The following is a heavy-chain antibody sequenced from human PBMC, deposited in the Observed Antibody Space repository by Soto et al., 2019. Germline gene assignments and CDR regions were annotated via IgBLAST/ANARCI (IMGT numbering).Heavy chain of an antibody. Sequence: GGSLRLSCAASGFTFSSYGMHWVRQAPGKGLEWVALIWCDGSNKLYADSVKGRFTFSRDRPKNTLHLQMNSLRAEDTAVYYCARDRGRALYYFDYWGQGTLVTVSS. J-gene: IGHJ4*02. CDR2: IWCDGSNK. V-gene: IGHV3-33*01. CDR1: GFTFSSYG. CDR3: ARDRGRALYYFDY.